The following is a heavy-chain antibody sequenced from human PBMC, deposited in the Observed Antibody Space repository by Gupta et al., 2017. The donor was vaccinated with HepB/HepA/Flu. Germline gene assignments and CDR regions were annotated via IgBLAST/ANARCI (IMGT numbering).Heavy chain of an antibody. V-gene: IGHV3-23*01. CDR3: AKGGSVAGFIQDY. Sequence: RQAPGKVPEWVSTVSVSGLTTYYADSVRGRFTISRDNSKNMLFLQMNSLRAEDTAIYYCAKGGSVAGFIQDYWGQGTLVTVSS. J-gene: IGHJ4*02. CDR2: VSVSGLTT. D-gene: IGHD6-19*01.